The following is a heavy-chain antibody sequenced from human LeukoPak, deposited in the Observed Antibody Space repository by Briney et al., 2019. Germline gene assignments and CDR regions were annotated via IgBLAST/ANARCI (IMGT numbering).Heavy chain of an antibody. D-gene: IGHD5-24*01. J-gene: IGHJ3*02. CDR1: GFTFSDYY. Sequence: GGSLRLSYAASGFTFSDYYMSWIRQAPGKGLEWVSYISSSGSTIYYADSVKGRFTISRDNAKNSLYLQMNSLRAEDTAVYYCARAVEMATTYDAFDIWGQGTMVTVSS. V-gene: IGHV3-11*01. CDR3: ARAVEMATTYDAFDI. CDR2: ISSSGSTI.